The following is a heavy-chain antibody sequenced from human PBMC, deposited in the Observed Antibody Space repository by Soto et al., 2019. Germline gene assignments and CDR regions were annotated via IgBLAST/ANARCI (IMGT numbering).Heavy chain of an antibody. Sequence: QVQLVQSGAEVKKPGSSVKVSCKASGGTFSSYTISWVRQAPGQGLEWMGRIIPILGIANYAQKFQGRVTITADKSTCTAYMDLSSLRSEDTAVYYCREGYDDAFDIWGQGTMVTVSS. CDR3: REGYDDAFDI. CDR1: GGTFSSYT. J-gene: IGHJ3*02. V-gene: IGHV1-69*02. CDR2: IIPILGIA. D-gene: IGHD5-12*01.